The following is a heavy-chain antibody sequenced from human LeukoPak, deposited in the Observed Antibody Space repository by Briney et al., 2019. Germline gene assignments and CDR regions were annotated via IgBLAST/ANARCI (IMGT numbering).Heavy chain of an antibody. V-gene: IGHV4-4*02. CDR3: AREGGACSGGSCYAPGWFDP. Sequence: SGTLSLTCAVSGGSISSSNWWSWVRQPPGKGLEWIGEIYHSGSTNYNPSLKSRVTISVDKSKNQFSLKLSPVTAADTAVYYCAREGGACSGGSCYAPGWFDPWGQGTLVTVSS. CDR1: GGSISSSNW. D-gene: IGHD2-15*01. CDR2: IYHSGST. J-gene: IGHJ5*02.